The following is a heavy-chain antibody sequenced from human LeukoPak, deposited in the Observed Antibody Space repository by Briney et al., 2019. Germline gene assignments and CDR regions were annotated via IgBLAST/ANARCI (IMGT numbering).Heavy chain of an antibody. CDR3: AKEIYGDSTGGRFQH. CDR2: INHSGST. CDR1: GGSFSGYY. V-gene: IGHV4-34*01. Sequence: SETLSLTCAVYGGSFSGYYWSWIRQPPGKGLEWIGEINHSGSTNYNPSLKSRVTISVDKSKNQFSLKLTSVTAADTAVYYCAKEIYGDSTGGRFQHWGQGTLVTVSS. D-gene: IGHD4-17*01. J-gene: IGHJ1*01.